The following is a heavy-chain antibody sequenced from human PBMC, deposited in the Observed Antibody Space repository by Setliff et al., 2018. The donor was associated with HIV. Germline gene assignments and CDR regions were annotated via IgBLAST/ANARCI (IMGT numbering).Heavy chain of an antibody. CDR3: TSGASLLGAKEVFFDY. D-gene: IGHD1-26*01. J-gene: IGHJ4*02. Sequence: PGGSLRLSCAGSGFAFSPAWMTWVRQAPGKGLEWVGRIKSKTDGGTTEYAAPVKGRFSISRDDSKNTLSLQMNSLKIEDTAVYYCTSGASLLGAKEVFFDYWGQGALVTVSS. CDR1: GFAFSPAW. CDR2: IKSKTDGGTT. V-gene: IGHV3-15*01.